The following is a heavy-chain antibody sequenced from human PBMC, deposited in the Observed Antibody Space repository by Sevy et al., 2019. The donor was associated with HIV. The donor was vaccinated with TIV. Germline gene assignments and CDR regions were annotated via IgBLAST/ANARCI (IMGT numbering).Heavy chain of an antibody. D-gene: IGHD3-10*01. J-gene: IGHJ6*02. Sequence: EGSLRLSCVGSGFTFRNFGVHWIRQAPGKGLEWLSVVSYDGSSKYYVDSVKGRFIVSRDNSKNTLYLQMNSLRTEDTAVYYCARGGSGDYYYYGVDVWGQGTTVTVSS. CDR3: ARGGSGDYYYYGVDV. V-gene: IGHV3-30*03. CDR2: VSYDGSSK. CDR1: GFTFRNFG.